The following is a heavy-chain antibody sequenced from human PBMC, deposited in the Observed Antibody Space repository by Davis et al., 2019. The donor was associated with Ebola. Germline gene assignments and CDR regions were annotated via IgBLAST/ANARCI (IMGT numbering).Heavy chain of an antibody. CDR2: ISNDGSNK. Sequence: GESPKIPCVVPGFTFSGYGMHWVRQAPGKGLEWVTHISNDGSNKDYADSVKGRFTNSRENPQNTLYLQIIRLSSEDTAVYYCARVSLATRNYYGLDVWGEGTTVTSPQ. CDR3: ARVSLATRNYYGLDV. CDR1: GFTFSGYG. D-gene: IGHD5-12*01. V-gene: IGHV3-30*04. J-gene: IGHJ6*04.